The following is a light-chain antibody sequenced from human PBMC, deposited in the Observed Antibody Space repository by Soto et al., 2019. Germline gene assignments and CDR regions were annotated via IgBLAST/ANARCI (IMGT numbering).Light chain of an antibody. CDR1: QDIRSS. CDR3: QQFNSSPFP. V-gene: IGKV1-9*01. J-gene: IGKJ4*01. Sequence: DIQLTQSPSFLSASVGDRLTITCRASQDIRSSLAWYQQKPGKAPNLLIYTVSTLQSGVPSRFSGSKSGTEFTLTISSLRPEDFSTSYCQQFNSSPFPFGGGTKVEI. CDR2: TVS.